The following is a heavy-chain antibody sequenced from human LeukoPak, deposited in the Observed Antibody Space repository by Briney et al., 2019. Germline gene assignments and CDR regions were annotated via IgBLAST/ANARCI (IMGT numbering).Heavy chain of an antibody. V-gene: IGHV3-30*04. D-gene: IGHD2-2*01. Sequence: GGSLRLSCIASEVTFNKYAMHWVRQAPGKGLEWVAFIQFEGSNEFYADSVKGRFTISRDNSKNTLYLQMNSLRTEDTSVYYCAEDQQLQPFHYWGQGTLVTVSS. CDR3: AEDQQLQPFHY. CDR2: IQFEGSNE. J-gene: IGHJ4*02. CDR1: EVTFNKYA.